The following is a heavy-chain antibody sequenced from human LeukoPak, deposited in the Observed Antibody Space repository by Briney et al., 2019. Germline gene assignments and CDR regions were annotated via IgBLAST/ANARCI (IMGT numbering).Heavy chain of an antibody. CDR3: AKESFGVVGRKWFDP. D-gene: IGHD2-2*01. V-gene: IGHV3-23*01. Sequence: PGGSLRLSCAASGFTFRSYAMSWVRQALGKGLEWVSGVGGNGENTYYADSVKGRFTISRDNSKNTLYLQMNSLRAEDTAVYYCAKESFGVVGRKWFDPWGQGTLVTVSS. J-gene: IGHJ5*02. CDR2: VGGNGENT. CDR1: GFTFRSYA.